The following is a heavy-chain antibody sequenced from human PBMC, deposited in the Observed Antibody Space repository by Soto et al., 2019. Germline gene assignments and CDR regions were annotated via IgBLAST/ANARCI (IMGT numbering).Heavy chain of an antibody. CDR1: GYTLTELS. Sequence: ASVKVSCKVSGYTLTELSMHWVRQAPGKGLEWMGGFDPEDGETIYAQKFQGRVTMTEDTSTDTAYMELSSLRSEDTAVYYCATGGAVAGTSTTFDYWGQGTLVTVYS. CDR3: ATGGAVAGTSTTFDY. J-gene: IGHJ4*02. D-gene: IGHD6-19*01. CDR2: FDPEDGET. V-gene: IGHV1-24*01.